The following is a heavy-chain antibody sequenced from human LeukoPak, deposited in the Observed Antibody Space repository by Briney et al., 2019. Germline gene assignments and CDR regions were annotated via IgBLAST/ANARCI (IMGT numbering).Heavy chain of an antibody. J-gene: IGHJ4*02. CDR2: ISSSGSTI. D-gene: IGHD6-13*01. V-gene: IGHV3-11*04. CDR3: AKDFSSSWYYFDY. CDR1: GFTFSDYY. Sequence: GGSLRLSCAASGFTFSDYYMGWIRQAPGKGLEWVSYISSSGSTIYYADSVKGRFTISRDNAKNSLYLQMNSLRAEDTAVYYCAKDFSSSWYYFDYWGQGTLVTVSS.